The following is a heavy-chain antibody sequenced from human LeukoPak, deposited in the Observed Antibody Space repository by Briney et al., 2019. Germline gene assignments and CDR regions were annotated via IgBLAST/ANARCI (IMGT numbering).Heavy chain of an antibody. CDR2: VHHSGIT. CDR1: GGFISSGGYY. CDR3: ARNPPNYYDSSGRMVAFDV. Sequence: SETLSHNCVVSGGFISSGGYYWGWIRHPPEKGLEWIGSVHHSGITYYNTSLKSRVTISVDKSKNQFSLGLTSVTAADTAVYYCARNPPNYYDSSGRMVAFDVWGQGTMVTVSS. D-gene: IGHD3-22*01. V-gene: IGHV4-39*01. J-gene: IGHJ3*01.